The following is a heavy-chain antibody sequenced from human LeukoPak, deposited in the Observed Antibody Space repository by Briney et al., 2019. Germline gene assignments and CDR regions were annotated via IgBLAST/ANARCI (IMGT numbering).Heavy chain of an antibody. CDR2: INPNSGGT. J-gene: IGHJ4*02. Sequence: ALVKVSCKASGYTFTGYYMHWVRQAPGQGLEWMGWINPNSGGTNYAQKFQGRVTMTRDTSISTAYMELSRLRSDDTAVYYCAREPPKYKAVAGTNYWGQGTLVTVSS. CDR3: AREPPKYKAVAGTNY. V-gene: IGHV1-2*02. D-gene: IGHD6-19*01. CDR1: GYTFTGYY.